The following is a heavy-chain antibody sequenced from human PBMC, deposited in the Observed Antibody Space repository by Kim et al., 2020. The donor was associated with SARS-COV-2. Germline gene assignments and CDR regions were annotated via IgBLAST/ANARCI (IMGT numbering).Heavy chain of an antibody. CDR2: IKSKTDGGTT. Sequence: GGSLRLSCAASGFTFSNAWMSWVRQAPGKGLEWVGRIKSKTDGGTTDYAAPVKGRFTISRDDSKNTLYLQMNSLKTEDTAVYYCTTDLMVRGVISPLLIAYGMDVWGQGTTVTISS. V-gene: IGHV3-15*01. D-gene: IGHD3-10*01. J-gene: IGHJ6*02. CDR3: TTDLMVRGVISPLLIAYGMDV. CDR1: GFTFSNAW.